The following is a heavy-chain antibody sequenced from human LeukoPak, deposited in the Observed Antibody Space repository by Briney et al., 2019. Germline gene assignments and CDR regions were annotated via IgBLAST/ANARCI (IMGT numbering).Heavy chain of an antibody. CDR3: ARDYCSGGSCDWFDP. CDR2: IKQDGSEK. Sequence: GGSLRLSCAASGFTFSSYWMSWVRQAPGKGLEWVANIKQDGSEKYYVDSVKGRFTISRDNAKNSLYMQINSLRAEDTAVYYCARDYCSGGSCDWFDPWGQGTLVTVSS. CDR1: GFTFSSYW. J-gene: IGHJ5*02. D-gene: IGHD2-15*01. V-gene: IGHV3-7*01.